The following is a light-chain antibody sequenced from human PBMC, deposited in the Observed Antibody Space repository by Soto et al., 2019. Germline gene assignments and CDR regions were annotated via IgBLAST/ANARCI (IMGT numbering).Light chain of an antibody. V-gene: IGKV3-15*01. CDR2: GAS. CDR1: ESISTY. J-gene: IGKJ2*01. CDR3: QSYNDWPFT. Sequence: EIVMTQSPATLSVSPGERVTLSCRASESISTYLAWYQQKPGQAPRLLIYGASTKATGIPARFSGRRSATDFTLTISSLQSEDFAVYYCQSYNDWPFTFGQGTKLEI.